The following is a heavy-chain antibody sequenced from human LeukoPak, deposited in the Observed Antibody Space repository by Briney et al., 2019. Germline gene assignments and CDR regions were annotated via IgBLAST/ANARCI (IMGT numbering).Heavy chain of an antibody. D-gene: IGHD6-13*01. Sequence: SETLSLTCAVSGGSISSGGYSWSWIRQPPGKGLEWIGYIYHSGSTYYNPSLKSRVTISVDKSKNQFSLKLSSVTAADTAVYYCARGGWAAAGPNWFDPWGQGTLVTVSS. CDR1: GGSISSGGYS. J-gene: IGHJ5*02. CDR2: IYHSGST. CDR3: ARGGWAAAGPNWFDP. V-gene: IGHV4-30-2*01.